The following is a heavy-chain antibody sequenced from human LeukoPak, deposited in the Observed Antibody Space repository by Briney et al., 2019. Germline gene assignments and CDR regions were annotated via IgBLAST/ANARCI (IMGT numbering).Heavy chain of an antibody. CDR2: IWYDGSNK. Sequence: GGSLRLSCAASGFTFSSYGMHWVRQAPGKGLEWVAVIWYDGSNKYYADSVKGRFTISRDNSKNTLYLQMNSLRAEDTAVYHCASSQGIAAALDYWGQGTLVTVSS. CDR1: GFTFSSYG. D-gene: IGHD6-13*01. V-gene: IGHV3-33*01. J-gene: IGHJ4*02. CDR3: ASSQGIAAALDY.